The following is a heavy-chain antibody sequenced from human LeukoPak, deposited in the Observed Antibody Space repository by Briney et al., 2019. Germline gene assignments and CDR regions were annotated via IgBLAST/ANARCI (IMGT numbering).Heavy chain of an antibody. V-gene: IGHV3-48*01. Sequence: GGSLRLSCEASGFTFSDYGMNRVRQAPGKGLEWISHITSSSDSRKYADSVKGRFTISRDNAKNSLYLQMNSLRVEDTAIYYCARRFREGYCSGDTCYSFGSWGQGTLVTVFS. CDR1: GFTFSDYG. D-gene: IGHD2-15*01. J-gene: IGHJ5*01. CDR2: ITSSSDSR. CDR3: ARRFREGYCSGDTCYSFGS.